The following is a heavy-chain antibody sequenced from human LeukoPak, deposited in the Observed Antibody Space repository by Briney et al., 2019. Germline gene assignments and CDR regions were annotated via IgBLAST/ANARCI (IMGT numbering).Heavy chain of an antibody. J-gene: IGHJ4*02. CDR1: GGSFSNYY. V-gene: IGHV4-59*01. D-gene: IGHD6-13*01. CDR2: INYSGST. CDR3: AREPRYSSSWYYFDY. Sequence: SETPSLTCTFSGGSFSNYYWGWIRRPPGRGLEWIGLINYSGSTNYNPSLKSRVTISADTSKNQFSLKLSSVTAADTAVYYCAREPRYSSSWYYFDYWGQGTLVTVSS.